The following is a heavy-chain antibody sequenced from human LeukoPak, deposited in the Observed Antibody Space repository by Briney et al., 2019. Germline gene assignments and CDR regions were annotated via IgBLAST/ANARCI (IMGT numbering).Heavy chain of an antibody. V-gene: IGHV3-74*01. CDR1: GFTFRTYR. Sequence: GGSLRLSCAAAGFTFRTYRMHWVRQAPGKGLVWVSRIRSDGGSTSYADSVKGRFTISRDNSKNTLYLQMNSLRAEDTAVYYCAKRSYGSGSYYNNPPYYFDYWGQGTLVTVSS. J-gene: IGHJ4*02. CDR3: AKRSYGSGSYYNNPPYYFDY. CDR2: IRSDGGST. D-gene: IGHD3-10*01.